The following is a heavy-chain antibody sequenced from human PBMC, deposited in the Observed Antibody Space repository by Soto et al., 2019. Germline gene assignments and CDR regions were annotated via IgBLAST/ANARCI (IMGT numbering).Heavy chain of an antibody. Sequence: QVQLQQWGAGLLKPSETLSLTCAVSGESLGGFHWSWIRQPPGKGLEWIGEISRSGSTNYDPSLKSRVSMSMDTSRNQVSLKLSSVPDADTAVYYWARGRTAALIDTRLFRVLFDLWGHGNLVIVSS. CDR2: ISRSGST. D-gene: IGHD2-15*01. J-gene: IGHJ4*01. V-gene: IGHV4-34*01. CDR1: GESLGGFH. CDR3: ARGRTAALIDTRLFRVLFDL.